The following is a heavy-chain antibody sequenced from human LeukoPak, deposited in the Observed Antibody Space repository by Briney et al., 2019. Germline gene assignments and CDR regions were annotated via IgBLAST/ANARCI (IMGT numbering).Heavy chain of an antibody. D-gene: IGHD3-22*01. CDR2: INHSGST. CDR3: ARVGGYYYGGY. CDR1: GGSFSGYY. J-gene: IGHJ4*02. V-gene: IGHV4-34*01. Sequence: SETLSLTCAVYGGSFSGYYWSWIRQPPGKGLEWIGEINHSGSTNYNPSLKSRVTISVDTSKNQFSLTLSSVTAADTAVYYCARVGGYYYGGYWGQGTLVTVSS.